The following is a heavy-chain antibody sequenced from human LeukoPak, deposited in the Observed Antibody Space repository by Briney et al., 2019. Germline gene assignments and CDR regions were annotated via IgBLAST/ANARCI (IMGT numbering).Heavy chain of an antibody. J-gene: IGHJ4*02. D-gene: IGHD3-3*01. Sequence: ASVKVSCKASGYTFAGYYMHWVRQAPGQGLEWMGRINPNSGGTNYAQKFQGRVTMTRDTSISTAYMELSRLRPDETAEYYRARDGRDGTIFGVVDYWGQGTLITVSA. CDR2: INPNSGGT. CDR1: GYTFAGYY. CDR3: ARDGRDGTIFGVVDY. V-gene: IGHV1-2*06.